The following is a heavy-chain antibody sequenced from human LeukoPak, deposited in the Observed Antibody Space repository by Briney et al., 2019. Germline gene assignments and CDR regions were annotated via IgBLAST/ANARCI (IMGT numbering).Heavy chain of an antibody. CDR3: ARHLVFVVVAATMDAFDI. V-gene: IGHV4-38-2*01. Sequence: KPSETLSLTCAVSGYSISSGYYWGWVRQSPRKGLEWVWSLSHSGTTYYIPSLESRVIISGDTSKSHFSLKLNSVTAADTAVYYCARHLVFVVVAATMDAFDIWGQGTMVTVSS. CDR2: LSHSGTT. D-gene: IGHD2-21*02. CDR1: GYSISSGYY. J-gene: IGHJ3*02.